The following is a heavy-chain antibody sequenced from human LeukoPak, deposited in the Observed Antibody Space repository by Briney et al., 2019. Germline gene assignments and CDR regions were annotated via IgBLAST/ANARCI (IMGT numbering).Heavy chain of an antibody. CDR1: GYSFSNYW. D-gene: IGHD5-18*01. CDR2: IYPGDSDT. V-gene: IGHV5-51*01. CDR3: ARRGEAMDPFDY. J-gene: IGHJ4*02. Sequence: GESLKISCKGSGYSFSNYWIGWVRQMPGKGLECMGIIYPGDSDTRYSPSFQGQVTISADKSINTAYLQWSSLKASDTAIYYCARRGEAMDPFDYWGQGTLVTVSS.